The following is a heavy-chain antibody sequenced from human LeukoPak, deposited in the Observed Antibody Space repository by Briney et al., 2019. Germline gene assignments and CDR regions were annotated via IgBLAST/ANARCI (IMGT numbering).Heavy chain of an antibody. CDR2: INSDGSST. CDR3: ARGEDNADEYLREDY. Sequence: GGSLRLSCAASGFTFSSYWMHWVRQAPGKGLVWVSRINSDGSSTSYADSVKGRFTISRDNAKNTLYLQMNSLRAEDTAVYYCARGEDNADEYLREDYWGQGILVTVSS. J-gene: IGHJ4*02. D-gene: IGHD3-16*01. V-gene: IGHV3-74*01. CDR1: GFTFSSYW.